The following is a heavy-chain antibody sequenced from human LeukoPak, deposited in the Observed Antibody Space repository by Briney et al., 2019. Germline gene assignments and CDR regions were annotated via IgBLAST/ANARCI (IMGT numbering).Heavy chain of an antibody. J-gene: IGHJ3*02. V-gene: IGHV3-48*03. Sequence: GGSLRLSCSASGFTFSSYEMNWVRQAPGKGLEWVSSISSGARTIYYTDSVKGRFTISRDNAKNTLYLQMNSLRAEDTAVYYCARGKYYDFWSGYYNPDHNHAFDIWGQGTMVTVSS. D-gene: IGHD3-3*01. CDR2: ISSGARTI. CDR1: GFTFSSYE. CDR3: ARGKYYDFWSGYYNPDHNHAFDI.